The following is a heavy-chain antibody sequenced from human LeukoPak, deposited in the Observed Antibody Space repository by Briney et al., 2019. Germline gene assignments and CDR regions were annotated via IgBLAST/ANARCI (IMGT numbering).Heavy chain of an antibody. D-gene: IGHD3-10*01. Sequence: SETLSLTCTVSGGSISSYYWSWIRQPPGKGLEWIGYIYYSGSTNYNPSLKSRVTISVDTSKNQFSLKLSSVTAADTAVYYCARHGGSGSYDYYYYGMDVWGQGTTVTVSS. V-gene: IGHV4-59*08. J-gene: IGHJ6*01. CDR3: ARHGGSGSYDYYYYGMDV. CDR2: IYYSGST. CDR1: GGSISSYY.